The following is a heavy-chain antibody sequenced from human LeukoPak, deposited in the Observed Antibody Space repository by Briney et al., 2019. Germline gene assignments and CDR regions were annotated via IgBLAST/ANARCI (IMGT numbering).Heavy chain of an antibody. CDR3: VNSVAY. CDR2: ISSNGGST. J-gene: IGHJ4*02. V-gene: IGHV3-64D*09. Sequence: GGSLRLSCAASGFTFSSYDMHWVRQAPGKGLEYVSAISSNGGSTYYADSVKGRFSITRDNSKNTLYLQMSSLRAEDAAVYYCVNSVAYWGQGTLVTVSS. CDR1: GFTFSSYD.